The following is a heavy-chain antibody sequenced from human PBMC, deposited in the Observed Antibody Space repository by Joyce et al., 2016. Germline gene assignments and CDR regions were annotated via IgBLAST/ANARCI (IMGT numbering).Heavy chain of an antibody. J-gene: IGHJ5*02. V-gene: IGHV4-59*01. CDR2: IYYTGSV. CDR3: ARALYCAGDVCYDGGDWYDP. D-gene: IGHD2-8*02. CDR1: GDSITNFY. Sequence: QVQLQESGPGLVKPSETLSLTCTVSGDSITNFYWGWIRQPPGKGLEWIGYIYYTGSVNYNPALKIRGTISVDTSKNQFSLKLTSVTAADTAVYYCARALYCAGDVCYDGGDWYDPWGQGTLVTVSS.